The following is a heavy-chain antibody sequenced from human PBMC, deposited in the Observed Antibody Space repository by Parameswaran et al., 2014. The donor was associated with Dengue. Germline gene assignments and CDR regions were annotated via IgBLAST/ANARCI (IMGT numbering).Heavy chain of an antibody. Sequence: GRSLKISCAASGFTFSSYDMHWVRQATGKGLEWVSVIGTAGDAYYPGSVKGRFTISRENAKNSLYLQMNSLRAEDTAVYYCARGGYYDKSGYYRYFDYWGQGTLVTVSS. CDR3: ARGGYYDKSGYYRYFDY. CDR1: GFTFSSYD. V-gene: IGHV3-13*01. J-gene: IGHJ4*02. D-gene: IGHD3-22*01. CDR2: IGTAGDA.